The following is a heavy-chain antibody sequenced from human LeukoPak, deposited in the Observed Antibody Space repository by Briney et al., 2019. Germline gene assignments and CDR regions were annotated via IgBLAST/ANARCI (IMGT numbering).Heavy chain of an antibody. V-gene: IGHV4-34*01. J-gene: IGHJ3*02. D-gene: IGHD1-14*01. CDR3: ARGLNNRKSGRRFDVFEI. CDR1: GGSFSGYY. CDR2: INHSGST. Sequence: SETLPLTCAVYGGSFSGYYWSWIRQPPGKGLEWIGEINHSGSTNYNPSLKSRVTISVDTSKNQFSLRLRSVTAADTAVYYCARGLNNRKSGRRFDVFEIWGQGTMVTVSS.